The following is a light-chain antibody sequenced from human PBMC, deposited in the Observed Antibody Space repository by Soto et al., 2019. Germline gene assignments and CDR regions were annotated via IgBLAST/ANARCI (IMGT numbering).Light chain of an antibody. CDR1: QSVSSN. CDR2: GAS. Sequence: EIVMTQSPATLSVSPGERATLSCRASQSVSSNLAWYKQKPGQAPRLPIYGASTRATAIPARFSGSGSGTEFTLTISSLLSEDFAVYYCQQYNNWPPWTFGPGTKVDIK. J-gene: IGKJ3*01. V-gene: IGKV3-15*01. CDR3: QQYNNWPPWT.